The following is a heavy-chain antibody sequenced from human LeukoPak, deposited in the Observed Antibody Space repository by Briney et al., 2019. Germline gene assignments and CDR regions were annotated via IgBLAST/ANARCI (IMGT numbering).Heavy chain of an antibody. D-gene: IGHD5-24*01. CDR3: ARVHRDGYSYLYHYFDY. CDR1: GGSISSYY. J-gene: IGHJ4*02. Sequence: SETLSRTCTVSGGSISSYYWSWIRQPPGKGLEWIGYIYYSGSTYYSPSLKSRVTISVDMSTNQFSLRLTSVTAADTAVYFCARVHRDGYSYLYHYFDYWGQGTLVTVSA. V-gene: IGHV4-30-4*01. CDR2: IYYSGST.